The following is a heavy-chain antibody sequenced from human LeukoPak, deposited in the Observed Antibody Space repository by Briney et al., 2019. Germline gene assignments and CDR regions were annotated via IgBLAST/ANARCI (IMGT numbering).Heavy chain of an antibody. V-gene: IGHV1-8*01. CDR3: ARARLRGDWFDP. J-gene: IGHJ5*02. D-gene: IGHD2-21*02. Sequence: ASVKVSCKAAGYTFTSYDINWVRQATGQGLEWMGWMNPNSGNTGYAQKFQGRVTMTRTTYISTAHMELSSLTSEDTAVYYCARARLRGDWFDPWGQGTLVTVSS. CDR1: GYTFTSYD. CDR2: MNPNSGNT.